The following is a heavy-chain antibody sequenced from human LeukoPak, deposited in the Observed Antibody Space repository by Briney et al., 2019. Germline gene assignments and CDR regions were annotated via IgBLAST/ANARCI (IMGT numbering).Heavy chain of an antibody. D-gene: IGHD3-10*01. Sequence: PGGSLRLSRAASGFTISNYNMDWVRQAPGKGLEWISYISTSGIIYYADSVRGRFTISRDNAKNSLYLQMNSLRDEDTAVYYCARDDPNWDPSSYYFDSWGQGVLVTVSS. CDR3: ARDDPNWDPSSYYFDS. J-gene: IGHJ4*02. V-gene: IGHV3-48*02. CDR1: GFTISNYN. CDR2: ISTSGII.